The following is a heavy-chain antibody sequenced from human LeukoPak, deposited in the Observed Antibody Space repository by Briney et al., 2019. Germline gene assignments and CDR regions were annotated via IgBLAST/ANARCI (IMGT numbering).Heavy chain of an antibody. J-gene: IGHJ3*02. Sequence: ASVKVSCKASGYTFTGYYMHWVRQAPGQGLEWMGWINPNSGGTNYAQKFQGRVTMTRDTSISTAYMEPSRLRSDDTAVYYCARDKAYCGGDCYAFDIWGQGTMVTVSS. CDR3: ARDKAYCGGDCYAFDI. CDR1: GYTFTGYY. V-gene: IGHV1-2*02. CDR2: INPNSGGT. D-gene: IGHD2-21*02.